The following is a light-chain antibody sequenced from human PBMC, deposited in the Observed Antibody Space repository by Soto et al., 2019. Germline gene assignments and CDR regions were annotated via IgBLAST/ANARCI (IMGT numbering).Light chain of an antibody. CDR3: MQALQTTWT. CDR2: LGS. Sequence: DIVMTQSPLSLPVTPGEQASISCRSSQSLLHSNGYNYLDWYLQKPGQSPQLLIYLGSNRASGVPDRFSGSGSGTDFTLKISRVEAEDVGVYYCMQALQTTWTLGQGTKVDIK. V-gene: IGKV2-28*01. CDR1: QSLLHSNGYNY. J-gene: IGKJ1*01.